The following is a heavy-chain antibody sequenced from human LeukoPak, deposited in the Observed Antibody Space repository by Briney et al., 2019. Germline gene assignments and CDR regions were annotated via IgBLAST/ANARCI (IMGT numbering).Heavy chain of an antibody. D-gene: IGHD5-12*01. Sequence: PGGSLRLSCAASGFTFRRYNMNWVRQAPGKGLEWVSYISGSDNTIYYADSVKGRFTISRDNARNSLYLQMNSLRDEDTAVYYCARVHRGYSFGRLDYWGQGTLVTVSS. V-gene: IGHV3-48*02. J-gene: IGHJ4*02. CDR1: GFTFRRYN. CDR3: ARVHRGYSFGRLDY. CDR2: ISGSDNTI.